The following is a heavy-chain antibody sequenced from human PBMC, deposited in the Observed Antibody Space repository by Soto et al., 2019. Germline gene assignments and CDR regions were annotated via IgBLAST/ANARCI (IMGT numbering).Heavy chain of an antibody. CDR3: AKDQGSSWYEIVY. V-gene: IGHV3-23*01. D-gene: IGHD6-13*01. Sequence: EVQLLESGGGLVQPGGSLRLSCAASGFTFSNYAVTWVRQAPGKGLEWVSTISGSGGSTYYADSVKGRFTISRDNSKNTLHLEMNSLRAEDTAVYYCAKDQGSSWYEIVYWGQGTLVTVSS. CDR1: GFTFSNYA. J-gene: IGHJ4*02. CDR2: ISGSGGST.